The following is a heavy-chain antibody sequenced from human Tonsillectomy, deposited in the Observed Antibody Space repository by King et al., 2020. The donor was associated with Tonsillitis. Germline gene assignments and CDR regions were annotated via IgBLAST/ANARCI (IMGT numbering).Heavy chain of an antibody. D-gene: IGHD2-21*02. Sequence: QLVQSGGGVFQPGRSLRLSFAAYGFTLSSDSIHLVRQAPGKGLEGVAVTSHGSHKLYADSVKGRLTISRDNSKNTLYLEINSLRAEDTAVYYCAREIPYGDCRFDYWGQGTLVTVSS. CDR1: GFTLSSDS. CDR2: TSHGSHK. V-gene: IGHV3-30*04. J-gene: IGHJ4*02. CDR3: AREIPYGDCRFDY.